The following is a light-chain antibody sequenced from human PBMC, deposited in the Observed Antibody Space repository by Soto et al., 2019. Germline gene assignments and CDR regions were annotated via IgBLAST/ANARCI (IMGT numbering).Light chain of an antibody. CDR3: HQYNSWPRGT. Sequence: EIMMTQSPGNLSVSPGEVSTLSCTASQSVNLKLAWYQQKPGQPPRLLLYGASTRATGIPVRFRGSGSGTEFTLTISSLQSEDSAVYYCHQYNSWPRGTFGPGNKVEIK. J-gene: IGKJ3*01. CDR1: QSVNLK. V-gene: IGKV3-15*01. CDR2: GAS.